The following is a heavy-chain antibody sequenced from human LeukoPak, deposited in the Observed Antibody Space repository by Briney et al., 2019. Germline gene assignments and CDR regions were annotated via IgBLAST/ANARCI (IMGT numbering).Heavy chain of an antibody. V-gene: IGHV4-31*03. D-gene: IGHD3-3*01. Sequence: SETLSLTCTVSGGSISSGGYYWSWIRQHPGKGLEWIGYIYYSGSTYYNPSLKSRVTISVDTSKNQFSLKLSSVTAADTAVYYCARDSPPPRFLEWAPNYYYYGMDVWGQGTTVTVSS. CDR3: ARDSPPPRFLEWAPNYYYYGMDV. CDR1: GGSISSGGYY. J-gene: IGHJ6*02. CDR2: IYYSGST.